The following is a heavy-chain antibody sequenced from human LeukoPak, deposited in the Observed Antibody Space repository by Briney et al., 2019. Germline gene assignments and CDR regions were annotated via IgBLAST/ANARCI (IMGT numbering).Heavy chain of an antibody. CDR2: ISNSCATI. CDR1: GFTFSYYE. D-gene: IGHD6-25*01. CDR3: ARATFRSSGHSY. V-gene: IGHV3-48*03. J-gene: IGHJ4*02. Sequence: PGGSLRLSCAASGFTFSYYEMNWVRQAPGKGLEWVSYISNSCATIYYADSVKGRFTISRDNAKSSLFLQMNSLRAEDTGVYYCARATFRSSGHSYWAQRTVLTVSS.